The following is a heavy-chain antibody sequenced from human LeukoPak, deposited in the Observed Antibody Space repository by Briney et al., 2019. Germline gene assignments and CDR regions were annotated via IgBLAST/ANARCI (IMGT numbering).Heavy chain of an antibody. V-gene: IGHV3-23*01. J-gene: IGHJ6*02. CDR3: AKEEMATIYYYYYGMDA. CDR1: GFTFSSYA. CDR2: ISGSGGST. Sequence: GGSLRLSCAASGFTFSSYAMSWVRQAPGKGLEWVSAISGSGGSTYYADSVKGRFTISRDNSKNTLYLQMNSLRAEDAAVYYCAKEEMATIYYYYYGMDAWGQGTTVTVSS. D-gene: IGHD5-24*01.